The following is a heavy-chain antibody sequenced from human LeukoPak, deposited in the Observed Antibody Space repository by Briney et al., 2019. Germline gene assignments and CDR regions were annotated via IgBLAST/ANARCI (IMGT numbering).Heavy chain of an antibody. CDR1: GFTFISYA. V-gene: IGHV3-30-3*01. J-gene: IGHJ4*02. CDR2: ISYDGSNK. Sequence: GGSLRLSCAASGFTFISYAMHWVRQAPGKGLEWVAVISYDGSNKYYAYSVKGRFTISRDNSKNTLYLQMSRLRSEDTAVYYCARAYGGNSGYYFDYWGQGTLVTVSS. CDR3: ARAYGGNSGYYFDY. D-gene: IGHD4-23*01.